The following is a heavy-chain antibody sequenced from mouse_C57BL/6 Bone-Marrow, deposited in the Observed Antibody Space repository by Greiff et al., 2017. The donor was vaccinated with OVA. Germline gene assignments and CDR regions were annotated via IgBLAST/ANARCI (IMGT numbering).Heavy chain of an antibody. Sequence: QVQLQQPGAELVKPGASVKLSCKASGYTFTSYWMQWVQQRPGQGLEWIGEIDPSDSYTNYNQKFKGKATLTVDTSSSTAYMQLSSLTSEDSAVYYCAREGGSSPWWGQGTLVTVSA. J-gene: IGHJ3*02. CDR3: AREGGSSPW. CDR2: IDPSDSYT. V-gene: IGHV1-50*01. CDR1: GYTFTSYW. D-gene: IGHD1-1*01.